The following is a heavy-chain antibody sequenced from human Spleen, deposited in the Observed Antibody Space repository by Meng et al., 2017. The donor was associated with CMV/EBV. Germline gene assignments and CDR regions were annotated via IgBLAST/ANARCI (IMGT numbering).Heavy chain of an antibody. CDR3: TRWGTQDSSAAPDY. Sequence: ASGFTFSNYGMHWVRQAPGKGLEWVAVIWYDGSKKFYADSVKGRFTSSRDDSKNTLYLQMNNLRAEDTAVYYCTRWGTQDSSAAPDYWGQGTLVTVSS. D-gene: IGHD3-22*01. CDR2: IWYDGSKK. CDR1: GFTFSNYG. V-gene: IGHV3-33*01. J-gene: IGHJ4*02.